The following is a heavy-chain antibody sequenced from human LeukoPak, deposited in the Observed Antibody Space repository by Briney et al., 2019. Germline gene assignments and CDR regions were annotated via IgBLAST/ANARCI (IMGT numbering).Heavy chain of an antibody. V-gene: IGHV1-69*04. CDR1: GGTFSSYA. CDR3: ARYPDRRWNAGYNWFDP. J-gene: IGHJ5*02. D-gene: IGHD3-9*01. Sequence: ASVKVSCKAPGGTFSSYAISWVRQAPGQGLEWMGRIIPILGIANYAQKFQGRVTITADKSTSTAYMELSSLRSEDTAVYYCARYPDRRWNAGYNWFDPWGQGTLVTVSS. CDR2: IIPILGIA.